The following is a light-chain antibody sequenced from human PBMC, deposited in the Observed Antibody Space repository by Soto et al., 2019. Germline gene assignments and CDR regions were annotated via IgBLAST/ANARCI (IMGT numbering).Light chain of an antibody. V-gene: IGLV1-47*01. CDR2: RNN. Sequence: QSVLTQPPSASGTPGQRVTISCSGSSSNIGSNYVYWYQQLPGTAPKLLIYRNNQRPSGVPDQFSGSKSGTSASLAISGLRSEDEADYYCAAWDDSLSVHVVFGGGTKQTVL. CDR1: SSNIGSNY. CDR3: AAWDDSLSVHVV. J-gene: IGLJ2*01.